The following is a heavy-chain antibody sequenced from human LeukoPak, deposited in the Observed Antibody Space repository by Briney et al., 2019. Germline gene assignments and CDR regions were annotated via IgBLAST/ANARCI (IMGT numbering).Heavy chain of an antibody. CDR1: GGSISSGDYY. CDR3: ARASPPSYYYDSSGHHWSLFDY. J-gene: IGHJ4*02. Sequence: PSETLSLTCTVSGGSISSGDYYWSWIRQPPGKGLEWIGYIYYSGSTYYNPSLKSRVTISVDTSKNQFSLKLSSVTAADTAVYYCARASPPSYYYDSSGHHWSLFDYWGQGTLVTVSS. V-gene: IGHV4-30-4*01. CDR2: IYYSGST. D-gene: IGHD3-22*01.